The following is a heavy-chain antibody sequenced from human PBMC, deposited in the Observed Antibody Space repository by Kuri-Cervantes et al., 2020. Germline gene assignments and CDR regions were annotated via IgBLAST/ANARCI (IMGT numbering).Heavy chain of an antibody. CDR1: GGSISSYY. V-gene: IGHV4-59*01. D-gene: IGHD3-10*01. CDR3: ARVVGSGSYYPLY. Sequence: ESLKISCTVSGGSISSYYWSWIRQPPGKGLEWIGYMYNSGSTNYNPSLKSRVTISVDTSKNQFSLKLTSVTTADTAVYYCARVVGSGSYYPLYWGQGALVTVSS. J-gene: IGHJ4*02. CDR2: MYNSGST.